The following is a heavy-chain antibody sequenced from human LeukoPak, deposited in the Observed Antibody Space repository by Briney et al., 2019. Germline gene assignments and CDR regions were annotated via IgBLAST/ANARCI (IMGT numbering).Heavy chain of an antibody. V-gene: IGHV4-30-4*08. CDR3: ARAIYCSGGSCYLGKYYYYYMGV. CDR1: GGSISSGDYY. Sequence: SETLSLTCTVSGGSISSGDYYWSWIRQPPGKGLEWIGYIYYSGSTYYNPSLKSRVTISVDTSKNQFSLKLSSVTAADTAVYYCARAIYCSGGSCYLGKYYYYYMGVWGKGTTVTVSS. J-gene: IGHJ6*03. CDR2: IYYSGST. D-gene: IGHD2-15*01.